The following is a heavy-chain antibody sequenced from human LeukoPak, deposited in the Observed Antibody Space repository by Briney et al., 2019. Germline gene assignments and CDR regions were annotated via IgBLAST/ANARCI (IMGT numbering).Heavy chain of an antibody. Sequence: SETLSLTCTVSGGSISSSSYYWGWIRQPPGKGLEWIGSIYYSGSTYYNPSLKSRVTISVDTSKNQFSLKLSSVTAADTAVYYCAIKVIRYFDYGMDVWGQGTTVTVSS. CDR1: GGSISSSSYY. CDR2: IYYSGST. J-gene: IGHJ6*02. D-gene: IGHD3-9*01. CDR3: AIKVIRYFDYGMDV. V-gene: IGHV4-39*01.